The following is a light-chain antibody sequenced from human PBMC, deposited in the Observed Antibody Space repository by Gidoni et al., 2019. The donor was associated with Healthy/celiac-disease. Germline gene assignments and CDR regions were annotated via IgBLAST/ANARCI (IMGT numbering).Light chain of an antibody. CDR3: QQYGSSRT. V-gene: IGKV3-20*01. CDR2: GAS. CDR1: QSVSSSY. J-gene: IGKJ1*01. Sequence: EIVLTQSPGTLSLSPGERATLSCRASQSVSSSYLAWYQQKPGQAPRLLIYGASSRATGIPDRFRGSGSGTDFTLTISRLEPEDFAVYYCQQYGSSRTFGQRTKVEIK.